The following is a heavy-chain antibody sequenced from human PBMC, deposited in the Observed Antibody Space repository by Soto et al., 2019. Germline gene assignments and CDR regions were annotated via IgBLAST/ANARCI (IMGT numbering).Heavy chain of an antibody. D-gene: IGHD3-16*01. CDR3: ARDFEGGSYNYYYMDV. CDR1: GYTFITYA. Sequence: GASVKVSCKTSGYTFITYAMHWVRQAPGQRLEWMGWINAGDGNTKYSQRFQGRVTITRDTSASTSYMELSSLRSEDTAVYYCARDFEGGSYNYYYMDVWGTGTTVTVSS. CDR2: INAGDGNT. J-gene: IGHJ6*03. V-gene: IGHV1-3*01.